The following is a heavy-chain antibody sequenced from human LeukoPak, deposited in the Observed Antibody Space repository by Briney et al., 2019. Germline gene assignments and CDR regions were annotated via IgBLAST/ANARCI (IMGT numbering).Heavy chain of an antibody. D-gene: IGHD3-22*01. CDR2: IYPGDSDT. V-gene: IGHV5-51*01. Sequence: GESLKISCKGSGYSFTSYWIGWVRQIPGKGLEWMGIIYPGDSDTRCSPSFQGQVTISADKSISTAYLQWSSLKASDTAMYYCARSSRYYYDSSGYGDYWGQGTLVTVSS. CDR1: GYSFTSYW. J-gene: IGHJ4*02. CDR3: ARSSRYYYDSSGYGDY.